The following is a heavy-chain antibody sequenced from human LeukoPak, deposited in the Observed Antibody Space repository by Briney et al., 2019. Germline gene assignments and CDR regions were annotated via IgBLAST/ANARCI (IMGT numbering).Heavy chain of an antibody. J-gene: IGHJ4*02. CDR3: AKGSSAGRPYYFDY. CDR2: ISSSSYI. D-gene: IGHD3-10*01. V-gene: IGHV3-21*04. Sequence: PGGSLRLSCAASGFTFSSYSMNWVRQAPGKGLEWVSSISSSSYIYYADSVKGRFTISRDNSKNTLYLQMNSLRAEDTAMYYCAKGSSAGRPYYFDYWGQGTPVTVSS. CDR1: GFTFSSYS.